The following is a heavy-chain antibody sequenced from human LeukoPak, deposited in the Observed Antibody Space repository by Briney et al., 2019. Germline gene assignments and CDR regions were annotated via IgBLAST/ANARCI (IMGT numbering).Heavy chain of an antibody. CDR2: IYHSGDT. V-gene: IGHV4-38-2*01. Sequence: PSGTLSLTCAVSGYSISSGYYWGWIRQPPGKGLEWIGTIYHSGDTYYNPSLKSRLTISLDTSKNQFSLKLSSVTAADTAVYYCARGWFHGDYWGQGTLVTVSS. CDR3: ARGWFHGDY. D-gene: IGHD6-19*01. J-gene: IGHJ4*02. CDR1: GYSISSGYY.